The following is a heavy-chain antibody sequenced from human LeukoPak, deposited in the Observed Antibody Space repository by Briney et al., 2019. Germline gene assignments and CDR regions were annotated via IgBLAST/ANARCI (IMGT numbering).Heavy chain of an antibody. CDR3: ARDSNSYGSGATIDY. CDR1: GFTFSTYG. J-gene: IGHJ4*02. Sequence: GGSLRLSCAASGFTFSTYGMHWVRQAPGKGLEWLTDIWYDGSNKYYTDSVKGRFTIPRDNSKNTLYLQMSSLRAEDTAVYYCARDSNSYGSGATIDYWGQGTLVTVSS. V-gene: IGHV3-33*01. D-gene: IGHD3-10*01. CDR2: IWYDGSNK.